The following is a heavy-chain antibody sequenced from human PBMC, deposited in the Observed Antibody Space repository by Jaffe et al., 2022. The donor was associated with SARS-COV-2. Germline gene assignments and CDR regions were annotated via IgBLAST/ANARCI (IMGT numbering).Heavy chain of an antibody. CDR3: ARRGSGWAFDY. V-gene: IGHV4-39*01. CDR2: IYYSGST. D-gene: IGHD6-19*01. J-gene: IGHJ4*02. CDR1: GGSISSSSYT. Sequence: QLQLQESGPGLVKPSETLSLTCTVSGGSISSSSYTWGWVRQPPGKGLEWIGTIYYSGSTYYSPSLKSRVTISVDTSKNQFSLKLNSVTAADTAVYYCARRGSGWAFDYWGQGTLVTVSS.